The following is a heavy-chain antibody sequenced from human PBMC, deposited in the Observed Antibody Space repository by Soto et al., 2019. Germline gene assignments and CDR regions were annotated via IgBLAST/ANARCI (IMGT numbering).Heavy chain of an antibody. Sequence: PGGSLRLSCAGSGFTFGDSYMSWIRQAPGKGLEWLSYISPGSRYPAYADSVKGRCTISRDNAKRSLYLQMMSLTAEDTAIYYCVRGGGGGLFDPWGQGTMVTVSS. V-gene: IGHV3-11*06. D-gene: IGHD2-15*01. J-gene: IGHJ5*02. CDR3: VRGGGGGLFDP. CDR2: ISPGSRYP. CDR1: GFTFGDSY.